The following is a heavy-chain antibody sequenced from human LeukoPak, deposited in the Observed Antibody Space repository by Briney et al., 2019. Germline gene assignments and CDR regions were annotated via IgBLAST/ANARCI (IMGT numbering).Heavy chain of an antibody. Sequence: PGGSLRLSCAASGFKFNTYAMHWVRQAPGKGLEWAAVMSYDGANKLHADSVKGRFTISRDNSRNILFLQMNSLRPEDTAVYYCARGPRNSSGWDYYHYAMDVWGQGTTVTVSS. CDR1: GFKFNTYA. CDR3: ARGPRNSSGWDYYHYAMDV. D-gene: IGHD3-22*01. V-gene: IGHV3-30-3*01. CDR2: MSYDGANK. J-gene: IGHJ6*02.